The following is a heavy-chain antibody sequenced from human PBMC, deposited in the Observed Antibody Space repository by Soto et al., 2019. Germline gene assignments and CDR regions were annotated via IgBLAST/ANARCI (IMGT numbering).Heavy chain of an antibody. CDR3: ARGPRITMVRGVIIISH. Sequence: ASVKVSCKASGYTFTSYDINWVRQATGQGLEWMGWMNPNSGNTGYAQKFQGRVTMTRNTSISTAYMELSSLRSEDTAVYYCARGPRITMVRGVIIISHWGQGTLVTVSS. D-gene: IGHD3-10*01. CDR2: MNPNSGNT. V-gene: IGHV1-8*01. J-gene: IGHJ4*02. CDR1: GYTFTSYD.